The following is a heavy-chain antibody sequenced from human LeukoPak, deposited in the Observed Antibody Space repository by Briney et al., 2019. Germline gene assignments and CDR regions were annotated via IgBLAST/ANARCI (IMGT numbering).Heavy chain of an antibody. CDR3: AKLGVATIQYYFDY. Sequence: TGGSLRLSCAASGFTFSSYAMSWARQAPGKGLEWVSAISGSGGSTYYADSVKGRFTISRDNSKNTLYLQMNSLRAEDTAVYYCAKLGVATIQYYFDYWGQGTLVTVSS. D-gene: IGHD5-12*01. CDR1: GFTFSSYA. V-gene: IGHV3-23*01. CDR2: ISGSGGST. J-gene: IGHJ4*02.